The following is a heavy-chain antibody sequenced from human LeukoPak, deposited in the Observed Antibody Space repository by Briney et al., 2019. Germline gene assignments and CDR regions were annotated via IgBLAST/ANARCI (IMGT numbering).Heavy chain of an antibody. V-gene: IGHV3-23*01. CDR2: ISGSAHKI. Sequence: GGSLRLSCVASGITFSNYAVSWVRQAPEKGLDWVSVISGSAHKIRYADSVKGRFTISRDNPKNIVYLQMNNLRVEDTAVYYCAGRPTGYSSGYIHWGQGTLVTVSS. CDR1: GITFSNYA. J-gene: IGHJ4*02. CDR3: AGRPTGYSSGYIH. D-gene: IGHD5-18*01.